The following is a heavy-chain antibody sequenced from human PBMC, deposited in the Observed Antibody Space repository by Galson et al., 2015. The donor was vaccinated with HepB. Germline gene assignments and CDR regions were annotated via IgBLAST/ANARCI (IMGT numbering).Heavy chain of an antibody. V-gene: IGHV3-23*01. D-gene: IGHD3-16*01. J-gene: IGHJ5*02. Sequence: SLRLSCAASGLTLNTYTLSWVRQAPGKGLEWVSDISRSGDSTYYADSVKGRFTISRDNSKNTLYLQMNSLRAEDTALYFCAKNPGSKGAWGQGTLVTVSS. CDR3: AKNPGSKGA. CDR1: GLTLNTYT. CDR2: ISRSGDST.